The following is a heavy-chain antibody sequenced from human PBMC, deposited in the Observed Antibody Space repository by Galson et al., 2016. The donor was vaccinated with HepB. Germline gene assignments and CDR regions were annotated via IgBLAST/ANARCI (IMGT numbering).Heavy chain of an antibody. CDR3: ARDFSWSFEN. CDR1: GFNFSPSS. J-gene: IGHJ4*02. CDR2: ISGTTHIF. V-gene: IGHV3-48*02. Sequence: SLRLSCAASGFNFSPSSMNWVRQAPGKGLEWLSYISGTTHIFASYADSVRGRVTISRDNARNSLYLHLNSLRDEDTAVYYCARDFSWSFENWGQGTLVTVSS. D-gene: IGHD3-3*01.